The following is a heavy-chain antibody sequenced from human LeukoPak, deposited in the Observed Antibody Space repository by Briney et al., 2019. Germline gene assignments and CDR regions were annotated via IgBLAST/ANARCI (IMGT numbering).Heavy chain of an antibody. V-gene: IGHV3-9*01. Sequence: PGGSLRLSCAASGFTFDDYAMHWVRQAPGKGLEWVSGISWNSGSIGYADSVKGRFTISRDNAKNSLYLQMNSLRAEDTALYYCAKPAPAGYFDYWGQGTLVTVSS. J-gene: IGHJ4*02. CDR3: AKPAPAGYFDY. CDR2: ISWNSGSI. CDR1: GFTFDDYA.